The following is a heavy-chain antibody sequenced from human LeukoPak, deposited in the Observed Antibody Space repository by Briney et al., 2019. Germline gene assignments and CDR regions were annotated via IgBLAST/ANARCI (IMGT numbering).Heavy chain of an antibody. Sequence: RPSETLSLTCTVSGGSISSSSYYWGWIRQPPGKGLEWIGSIYYSGSTYYNPSLKSRVTISVDTSKNQFSLKLSSVTAADTAVYYCARLPAGATTLARCAGGCYFDYWGQGTLVTVSS. CDR2: IYYSGST. D-gene: IGHD1-26*01. J-gene: IGHJ4*02. CDR1: GGSISSSSYY. V-gene: IGHV4-39*01. CDR3: ARLPAGATTLARCAGGCYFDY.